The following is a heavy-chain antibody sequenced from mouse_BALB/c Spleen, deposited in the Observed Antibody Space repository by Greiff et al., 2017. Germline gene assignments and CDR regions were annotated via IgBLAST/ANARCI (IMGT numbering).Heavy chain of an antibody. V-gene: IGHV14-3*02. Sequence: VQLQQSGAELVKPGASVKLSCTASGFNIKDTYMHWVKQRPEQGLEWIGRIDPANGNTKYDPKFQGKATITADTSSNTAYLQLSSLTSEDTAVYVCARGTTVVAPFDYWGQGTTLTVSS. CDR1: GFNIKDTY. CDR3: ARGTTVVAPFDY. J-gene: IGHJ2*01. CDR2: IDPANGNT. D-gene: IGHD1-1*01.